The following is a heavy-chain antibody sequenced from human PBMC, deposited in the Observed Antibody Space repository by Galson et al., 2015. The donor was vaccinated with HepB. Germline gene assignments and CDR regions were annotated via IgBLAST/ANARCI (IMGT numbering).Heavy chain of an antibody. CDR1: GFTSSSYW. CDR2: INRDGSST. V-gene: IGHV3-74*01. Sequence: SLRLSCAASGFTSSSYWMHWVRQAPGKGLVWVSRINRDGSSTNYADSVEGRFTISRDNAKSTLYLQMNSLRAEDTAVYYCARGNGYYGNDYWGQGTLVTVSS. CDR3: ARGNGYYGNDY. D-gene: IGHD3-22*01. J-gene: IGHJ4*02.